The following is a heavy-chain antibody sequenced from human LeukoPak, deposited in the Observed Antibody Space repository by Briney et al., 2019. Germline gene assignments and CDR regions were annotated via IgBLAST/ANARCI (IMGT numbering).Heavy chain of an antibody. V-gene: IGHV1-2*02. CDR1: GYTFTSYG. CDR2: INPNSGGT. J-gene: IGHJ5*02. CDR3: ARLDSGTTP. Sequence: ASVKVSCKASGYTFTSYGISWVRQAPGQGLEWMGWINPNSGGTNYAQNFQGRLTTTTDTSISTAYMELSRLTSEDTAVYFCARLDSGTTPWGQGTLVSVSS. D-gene: IGHD1-7*01.